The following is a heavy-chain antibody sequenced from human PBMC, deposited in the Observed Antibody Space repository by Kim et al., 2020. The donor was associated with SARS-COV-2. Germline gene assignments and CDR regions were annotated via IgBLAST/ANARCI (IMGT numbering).Heavy chain of an antibody. D-gene: IGHD6-19*01. Sequence: GGSLRLSCAASGFTFSSYAMSWVRQAPGKGLEWVSAISGSGGSTYYADSVKGRFTISRDNSKNTLYLQMNSLRAEDTAVYYCAKKSSLSLGRAVAGLSEYFQHWGQGTLVTVSS. J-gene: IGHJ1*01. CDR1: GFTFSSYA. V-gene: IGHV3-23*01. CDR3: AKKSSLSLGRAVAGLSEYFQH. CDR2: ISGSGGST.